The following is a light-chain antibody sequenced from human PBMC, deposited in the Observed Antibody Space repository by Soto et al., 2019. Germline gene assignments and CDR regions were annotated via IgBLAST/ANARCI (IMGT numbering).Light chain of an antibody. CDR3: QQYAGYPGT. CDR1: QSISTW. Sequence: DIQMTQSPSPLSASVGDRVTITCRASQSISTWLAWYQQKPGKAPKLLIYRASGLETGVPSRFSGSGSGTEFTLTISSLQPDDFATYFCQQYAGYPGTFGQGTKVEI. V-gene: IGKV1-5*03. J-gene: IGKJ1*01. CDR2: RAS.